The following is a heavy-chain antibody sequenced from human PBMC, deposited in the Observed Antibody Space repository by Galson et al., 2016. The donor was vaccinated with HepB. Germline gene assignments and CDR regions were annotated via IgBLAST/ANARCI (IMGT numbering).Heavy chain of an antibody. D-gene: IGHD6-13*01. CDR2: FDPDDGEI. CDR3: ATGASAALGDFDN. J-gene: IGHJ4*02. V-gene: IGHV1-24*01. Sequence: SVKVSCKVSGYRLDELSIHWVRQSPEKGLEWMGGFDPDDGEIIYPQKFQGRVTMTEDTSTDTAYMELSSLTSQDTAVYYCATGASAALGDFDNWGQGTLVTVTS. CDR1: GYRLDELS.